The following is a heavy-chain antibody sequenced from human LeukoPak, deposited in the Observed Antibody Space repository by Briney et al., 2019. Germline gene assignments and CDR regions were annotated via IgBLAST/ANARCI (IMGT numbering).Heavy chain of an antibody. Sequence: GASVKVSCKASGYTFTSYAMHWVRQAPGQRLEWMGWINAGNGNTKYSQKFQGRVTITRDTSASTAYMELRSLRSDDTAVYYCAGSGDIVATKSFDSWGQGTLVTVSS. CDR3: AGSGDIVATKSFDS. CDR2: INAGNGNT. J-gene: IGHJ4*02. D-gene: IGHD5-12*01. V-gene: IGHV1-3*01. CDR1: GYTFTSYA.